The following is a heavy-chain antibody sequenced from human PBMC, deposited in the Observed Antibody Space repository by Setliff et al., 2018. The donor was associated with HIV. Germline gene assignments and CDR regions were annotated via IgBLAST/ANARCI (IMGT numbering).Heavy chain of an antibody. CDR2: IYYTGIP. CDR3: ARVARVHPFDP. CDR1: GGSMNSHY. Sequence: ASETLSLTCSVFGGSMNSHYWGWIRQPPGKGLEWIGLIYYTGIPTYNTSLKSRVTMSVDRSKSQFSLRLTSVTAADTAMYYCARVARVHPFDPWGQGTLVTVSS. V-gene: IGHV4-59*11. J-gene: IGHJ5*02.